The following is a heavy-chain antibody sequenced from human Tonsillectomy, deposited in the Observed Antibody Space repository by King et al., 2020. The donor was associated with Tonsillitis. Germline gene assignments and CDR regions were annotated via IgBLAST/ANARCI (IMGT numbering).Heavy chain of an antibody. V-gene: IGHV4-59*01. D-gene: IGHD6-19*01. Sequence: VQRQESGPGLVKPSETLSLTCTVSGGSISSYYWSWIRQPPGKGLEWIGYIYYSGSTNYNPSLKSRVTISVDTSKNQFSLKLSSVTAADTAVYYCARIAVAGTRGGYHFDYWGQGTLVTVSS. CDR2: IYYSGST. CDR3: ARIAVAGTRGGYHFDY. J-gene: IGHJ4*02. CDR1: GGSISSYY.